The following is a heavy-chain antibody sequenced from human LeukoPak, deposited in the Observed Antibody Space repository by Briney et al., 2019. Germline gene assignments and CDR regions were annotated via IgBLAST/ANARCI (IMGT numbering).Heavy chain of an antibody. J-gene: IGHJ4*02. D-gene: IGHD4-23*01. CDR1: GFSLGTSGVG. CDR2: IYWDDDK. V-gene: IGHV2-5*02. CDR3: AHSPYGGYPLIRNYFDY. Sequence: SGPTLVNPTQTLTLTCTFSGFSLGTSGVGVGLIRQPPGKALEWLALIYWDDDKLYNPSLKSRLTITNDTSKNQVVLTMTNMDPVDTATYYCAHSPYGGYPLIRNYFDYWGQGTLVTVSS.